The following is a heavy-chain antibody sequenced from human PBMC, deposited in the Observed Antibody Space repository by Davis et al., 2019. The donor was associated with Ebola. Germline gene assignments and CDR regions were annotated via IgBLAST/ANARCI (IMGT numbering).Heavy chain of an antibody. CDR1: GYTFTNYG. D-gene: IGHD1-1*01. CDR2: INPHNGNT. J-gene: IGHJ4*02. Sequence: AASMKVSCKASGYTFTNYGITWVRQAPGQGLEWMGWINPHNGNTNYAQNVQGRVTMTTDTSTSTAYMEVGILRSDDTAVYYCARAQFPTTSDHWGQGTLVTVSS. V-gene: IGHV1-18*04. CDR3: ARAQFPTTSDH.